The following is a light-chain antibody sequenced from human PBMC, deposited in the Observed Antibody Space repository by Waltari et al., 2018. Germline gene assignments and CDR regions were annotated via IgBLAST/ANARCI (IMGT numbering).Light chain of an antibody. Sequence: QSALTQPRSVSGSPGQSVTISCTGTTSDVGGYHYVSWFQQHPGKAPKLLIYDVSERPTGVPDRFSGSKSDNTASLTISGLQAEDEADYYCCSYAGSYTYVFGSGTKVTVL. CDR3: CSYAGSYTYV. CDR2: DVS. CDR1: TSDVGGYHY. V-gene: IGLV2-11*01. J-gene: IGLJ1*01.